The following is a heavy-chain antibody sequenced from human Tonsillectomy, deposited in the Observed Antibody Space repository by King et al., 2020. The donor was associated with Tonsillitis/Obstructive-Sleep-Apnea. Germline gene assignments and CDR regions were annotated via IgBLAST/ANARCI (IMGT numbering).Heavy chain of an antibody. D-gene: IGHD6-19*01. CDR3: VHTWYTSTASGYFDN. CDR1: GVSLRTSGVG. V-gene: IGHV2-5*02. J-gene: IGHJ4*02. CDR2: IYWDDDK. Sequence: VTLKESGPTLVKPTETLTLTCSFSGVSLRTSGVGVGWIRQTPGRALEWLATIYWDDDKPYSPPLKSRLSITKDTSKNQVVLTVTNMDPVDTGTYYCVHTWYTSTASGYFDNWGQGTLVTVSS.